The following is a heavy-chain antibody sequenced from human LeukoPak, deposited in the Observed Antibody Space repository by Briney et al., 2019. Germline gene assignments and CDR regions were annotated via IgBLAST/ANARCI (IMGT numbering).Heavy chain of an antibody. D-gene: IGHD3-3*01. CDR2: INPSGGST. J-gene: IGHJ6*02. CDR3: ARSTYYGFWSGYPYYYYGMDV. V-gene: IGHV1-46*01. Sequence: ASVTVSCKASGYTFTSYYMHWVRQAPGQGLEWMGIINPSGGSTSYAQKFQGRVTMTRDTSTSTVYMELSSLRSEDTAVYYCARSTYYGFWSGYPYYYYGMDVWGQGTTVTVSS. CDR1: GYTFTSYY.